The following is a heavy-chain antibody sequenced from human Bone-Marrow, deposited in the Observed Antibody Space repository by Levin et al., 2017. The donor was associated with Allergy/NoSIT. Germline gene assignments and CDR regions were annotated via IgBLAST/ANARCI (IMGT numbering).Heavy chain of an antibody. V-gene: IGHV3-33*01. J-gene: IGHJ6*02. D-gene: IGHD6-19*01. CDR3: TRDRIEYCSGASCYGFDV. CDR1: GFIFSTYG. CDR2: IWHDGNDI. Sequence: GGSLRLSCAASGFIFSTYGMHWVRQAPGKGLEWVAVIWHDGNDIFYSDSVKGRFTISRDNGENMLFLQMNSLRAEDTGVYYCTRDRIEYCSGASCYGFDVWGQGTTVTVSS.